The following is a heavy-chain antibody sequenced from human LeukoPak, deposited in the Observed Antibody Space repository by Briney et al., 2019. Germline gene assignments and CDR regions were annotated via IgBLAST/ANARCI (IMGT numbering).Heavy chain of an antibody. CDR3: ARWSSCGGDCYWLDY. CDR2: IHDTAGI. V-gene: IGHV4-59*08. D-gene: IGHD2-21*02. J-gene: IGHJ4*02. Sequence: PSETLSLTCTVSGGPLSGFHWGWIRQTPGKGLEWIANIHDTAGIGYDPSLKSRVTISLDTSKSQFSLSLRSVTAADTAVYYCARWSSCGGDCYWLDYWGQGTLVTVSS. CDR1: GGPLSGFH.